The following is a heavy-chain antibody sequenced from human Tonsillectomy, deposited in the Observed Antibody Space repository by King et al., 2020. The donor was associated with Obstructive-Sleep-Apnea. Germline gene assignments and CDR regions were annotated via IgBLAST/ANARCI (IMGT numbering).Heavy chain of an antibody. J-gene: IGHJ4*02. V-gene: IGHV4-59*08. CDR2: ISYSWSTSWCT. CDR3: AAAPNQYYFDY. Sequence: VQLQESGPGLVKPSETLSLTCTVSGGSISSYYWNLIRQPPGKGLEWSGHISYSWSTSWCTSYNPSLKSRGTISVDTSKTQFSLKLNSVTAADTAVYYCAAAPNQYYFDYWGQGTLVTVSS. D-gene: IGHD1-14*01. CDR1: GGSISSYY.